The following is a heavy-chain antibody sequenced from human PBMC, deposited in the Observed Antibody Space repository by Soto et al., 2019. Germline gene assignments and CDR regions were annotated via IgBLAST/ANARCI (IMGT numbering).Heavy chain of an antibody. CDR3: AKGRVVTAISSFDY. Sequence: GGSLRLSCAASGFSFSSYAMSWVLQAPWKGLEWVSAVSGSGDATYYVDSVKGRLTISRDNSKDTLYLQLNSLRAEDTAVYYCAKGRVVTAISSFDYWGQGTLVTVSS. CDR1: GFSFSSYA. J-gene: IGHJ4*02. D-gene: IGHD2-21*02. CDR2: VSGSGDAT. V-gene: IGHV3-23*01.